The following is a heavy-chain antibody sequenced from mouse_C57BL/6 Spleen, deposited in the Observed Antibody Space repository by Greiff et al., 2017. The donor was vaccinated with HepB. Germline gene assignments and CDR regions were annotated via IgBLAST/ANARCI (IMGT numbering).Heavy chain of an antibody. J-gene: IGHJ4*01. CDR1: GYTFTSYG. D-gene: IGHD4-1*01. V-gene: IGHV1-81*01. Sequence: QVQLQQSGAELARPGASVKLSCKASGYTFTSYGLSWVKQRTGQGLEWIGEIYTRSGNTYYNAKFKGKATLTADKSSSSAYIELRSLTYDDSAVYCLATELGAMDYWGQGTSVTVSS. CDR3: ATELGAMDY. CDR2: IYTRSGNT.